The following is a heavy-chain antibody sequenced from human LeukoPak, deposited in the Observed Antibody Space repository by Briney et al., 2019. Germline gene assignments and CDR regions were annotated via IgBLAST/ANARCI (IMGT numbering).Heavy chain of an antibody. J-gene: IGHJ4*02. V-gene: IGHV3-23*01. CDR1: GFTFSSYA. D-gene: IGHD6-19*01. CDR3: ASRTVAGTDY. Sequence: GGSLRLSCAASGFTFSSYAMSWVRQAPGKGLEWVSAISGSGGSTYYADSVKGRFTISRDNSKDTLYLQMNSLRAEDTAVYYCASRTVAGTDYWGQGTLVTVSS. CDR2: ISGSGGST.